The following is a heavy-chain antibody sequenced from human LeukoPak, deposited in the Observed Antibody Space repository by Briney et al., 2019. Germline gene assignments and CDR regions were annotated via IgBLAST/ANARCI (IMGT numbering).Heavy chain of an antibody. CDR2: IWYDGSNK. V-gene: IGHV3-33*01. D-gene: IGHD2-15*01. CDR3: AREGIGYRNWFDP. CDR1: GFTFSSYG. J-gene: IGHJ5*02. Sequence: PGGSLRLSCAASGFTFSSYGMHWVRQAPGKGLEWVAVIWYDGSNKYYADSVKGRFTISRDNSKNTLYLQMNSLRAEDTAVYYCAREGIGYRNWFDPWGQGTLVTVSS.